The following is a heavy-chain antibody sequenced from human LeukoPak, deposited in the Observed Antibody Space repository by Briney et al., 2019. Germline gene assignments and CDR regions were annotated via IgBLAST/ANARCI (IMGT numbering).Heavy chain of an antibody. Sequence: SETLSLTCTVSGYSISSGCYWGWIRQPPGKGLEWIGSIYHGGSTYHNPSLKSRVTISVDTSKNQFSLKLSSVTAADTAVYYCARTDTSNWFDPWGQGTLVTVSS. V-gene: IGHV4-38-2*02. CDR1: GYSISSGCY. J-gene: IGHJ5*02. CDR2: IYHGGST. D-gene: IGHD5-18*01. CDR3: ARTDTSNWFDP.